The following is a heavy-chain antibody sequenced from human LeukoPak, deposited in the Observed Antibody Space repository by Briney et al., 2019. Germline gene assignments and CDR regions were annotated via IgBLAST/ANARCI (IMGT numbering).Heavy chain of an antibody. V-gene: IGHV3-30-3*02. CDR3: ANERGYNFGYSFDY. Sequence: GGSLRLSCAASGFTFSSYAMSWVRQAPGKGLEWVAAIPNDGTKTYYADSVKGRFTISRDNSKNTLYLQMNSLRAEDTAVYYCANERGYNFGYSFDYWGQGTLVTVSS. CDR2: IPNDGTKT. CDR1: GFTFSSYA. J-gene: IGHJ4*02. D-gene: IGHD5-18*01.